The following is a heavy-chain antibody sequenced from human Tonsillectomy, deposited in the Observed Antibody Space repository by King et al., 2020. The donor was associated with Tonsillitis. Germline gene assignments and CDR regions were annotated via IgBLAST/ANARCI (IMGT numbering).Heavy chain of an antibody. CDR2: IYHSGST. J-gene: IGHJ4*02. V-gene: IGHV4-38-2*01. D-gene: IGHD2/OR15-2a*01. Sequence: QLQESGPGLVKPSETLSLTCAVSGYSISSAYYWGWIRQPPGKGLEWIGSIYHSGSTYYNPSLKSRVTISVDTSKNQFSLKLSSVTAADTAVYYCARVPSFHLQRYYFDYWGQGTLVTVSS. CDR1: GYSISSAYY. CDR3: ARVPSFHLQRYYFDY.